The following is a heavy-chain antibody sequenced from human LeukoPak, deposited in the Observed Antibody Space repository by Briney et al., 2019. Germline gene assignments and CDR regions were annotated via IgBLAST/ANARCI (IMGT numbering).Heavy chain of an antibody. CDR3: ARLSVATPGGLFDY. Sequence: GGSLRLSCAASGFTFSSYSMNWVRQAPGKGLEWVSSISSSSSYIYYADSVKGRFTISRDNAENSLYLQMNSLRAEDTAVYYCARLSVATPGGLFDYWGQGTLVTVSS. CDR1: GFTFSSYS. V-gene: IGHV3-21*01. D-gene: IGHD5-12*01. J-gene: IGHJ4*02. CDR2: ISSSSSYI.